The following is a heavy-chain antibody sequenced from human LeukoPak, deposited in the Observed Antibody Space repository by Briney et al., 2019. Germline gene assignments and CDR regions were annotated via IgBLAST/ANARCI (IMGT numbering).Heavy chain of an antibody. CDR2: IKQDGSEK. D-gene: IGHD3-9*01. V-gene: IGHV3-7*03. CDR3: ARVRGILTGYYYFDY. Sequence: GGSLRLSCAASGFTFSSCWMSWVRQAPGKGLEWVANIKQDGSEKYYVDSVKGRFTISRDNAKNSLYLQMSSLRAEDTAVYYCARVRGILTGYYYFDYWGQGTLVTVSS. J-gene: IGHJ4*02. CDR1: GFTFSSCW.